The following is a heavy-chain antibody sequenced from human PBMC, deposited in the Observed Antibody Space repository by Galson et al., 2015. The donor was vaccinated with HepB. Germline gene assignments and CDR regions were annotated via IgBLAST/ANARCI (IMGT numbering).Heavy chain of an antibody. J-gene: IGHJ6*02. Sequence: SLRLSCAASGFSFSTNAIHWVRQAPGEGLEWVALISYDGSTQFYADSLKGRFTISRDNSINTLYLQMNNVRPGDTGVYYCAKDDPSSSWYYYYGMDVWGQGTTVTVSS. CDR3: AKDDPSSSWYYYYGMDV. V-gene: IGHV3-30*18. D-gene: IGHD6-13*01. CDR1: GFSFSTNA. CDR2: ISYDGSTQ.